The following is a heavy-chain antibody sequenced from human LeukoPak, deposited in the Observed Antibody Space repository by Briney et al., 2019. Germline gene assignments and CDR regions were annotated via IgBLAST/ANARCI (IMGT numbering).Heavy chain of an antibody. J-gene: IGHJ4*02. CDR1: GYTFIAYY. V-gene: IGHV1-2*02. Sequence: ASVKVSCKASGYTFIAYYMHWVRQAPGQGLEWMGWINPNSGGTNYAQKFQGRVTMTRDTSISTAYMELSRLRSDDTAVYYCARENIAAAGTFHYWGQGTLVTVSS. CDR3: ARENIAAAGTFHY. D-gene: IGHD6-13*01. CDR2: INPNSGGT.